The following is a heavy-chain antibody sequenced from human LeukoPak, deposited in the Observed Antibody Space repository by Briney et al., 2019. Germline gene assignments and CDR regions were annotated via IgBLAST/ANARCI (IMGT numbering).Heavy chain of an antibody. CDR3: GRGGDGINV. Sequence: QAGGSLRLSCAASGFTFSNYLMHWVRQAPGKGLVWASRINTDESNAYADSVKGRFTISRDNAKNTLYLQMNSLRAEDTAVYFCGRGGDGINVWGQGTTVIVSS. J-gene: IGHJ3*01. V-gene: IGHV3-74*01. CDR2: INTDESNA. CDR1: GFTFSNYL.